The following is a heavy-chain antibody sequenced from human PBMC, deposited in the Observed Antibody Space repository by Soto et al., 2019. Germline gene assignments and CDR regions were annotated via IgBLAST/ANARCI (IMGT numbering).Heavy chain of an antibody. Sequence: PGGSLRLSCAASGFTFSSYAMHWFRQAPGKGLEWVAVISYDGSNKYYADSVKGRFTISRDNSKNTLYLQMNSLRAEDTAVYYCARALRCTSCYRGGATALDYWGQGTLVTVSS. CDR2: ISYDGSNK. CDR1: GFTFSSYA. V-gene: IGHV3-30-3*01. D-gene: IGHD2-2*01. J-gene: IGHJ4*02. CDR3: ARALRCTSCYRGGATALDY.